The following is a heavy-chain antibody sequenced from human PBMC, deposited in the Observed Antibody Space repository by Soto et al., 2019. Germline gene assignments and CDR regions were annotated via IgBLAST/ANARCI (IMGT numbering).Heavy chain of an antibody. CDR1: GYTFTSYG. D-gene: IGHD3-9*01. V-gene: IGHV1-18*01. Sequence: NVSCKASGYTFTSYGISWVRQAPGQGLEWMGWISAYNGNTNYAQKLQGRVTMTTDTSTSTAYMELRSLRSDDTAVYYCARDLRWKYEIVTGYYGLYNWFDPWGKGTLVTVSS. J-gene: IGHJ5*02. CDR2: ISAYNGNT. CDR3: ARDLRWKYEIVTGYYGLYNWFDP.